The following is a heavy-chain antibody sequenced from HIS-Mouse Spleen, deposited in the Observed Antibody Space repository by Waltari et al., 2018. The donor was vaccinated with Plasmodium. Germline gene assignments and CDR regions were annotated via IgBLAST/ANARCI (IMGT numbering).Heavy chain of an antibody. V-gene: IGHV3-7*01. Sequence: EVQLVESGGGLVQPGGSLRLSCAASGFTFSSYWMSWVRQAPGKGVEWVDNRKEDGSEKYYVDSVKGRFTISRDNAKNSLYLQMNSLRAEDTAVYYCASSWYWYFDLWGRGTLVTVSS. CDR2: RKEDGSEK. D-gene: IGHD6-13*01. CDR1: GFTFSSYW. J-gene: IGHJ2*01. CDR3: ASSWYWYFDL.